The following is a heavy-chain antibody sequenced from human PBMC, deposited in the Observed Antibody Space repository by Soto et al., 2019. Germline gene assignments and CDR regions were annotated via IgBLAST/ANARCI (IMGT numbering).Heavy chain of an antibody. J-gene: IGHJ6*02. V-gene: IGHV5-10-1*01. CDR3: ARHEGFLMDV. CDR2: IDPSDSYT. D-gene: IGHD3-10*01. Sequence: PXASLKISCKGSGYSFTSYWSMWVRQMPGKGLEWMGRIDPSDSYTNYSPSFQGHVTISADKSISTAYLQWSSLKASDTAMYYCARHEGFLMDVWGQGTTVTVSS. CDR1: GYSFTSYW.